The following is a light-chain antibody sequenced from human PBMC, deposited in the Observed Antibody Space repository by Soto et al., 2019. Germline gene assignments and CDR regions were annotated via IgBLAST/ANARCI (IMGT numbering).Light chain of an antibody. CDR1: QSVYSN. Sequence: EIVMTQSPATLSVSPEERATLSCRASQSVYSNLPWYQQKPGQAPRLLIYGTSTRATVIPAWFSGSGAGTEFSLTISSLQSEDFAVYYCQLYNNWPLTFGGGTKVEIK. V-gene: IGKV3-15*01. CDR2: GTS. CDR3: QLYNNWPLT. J-gene: IGKJ4*01.